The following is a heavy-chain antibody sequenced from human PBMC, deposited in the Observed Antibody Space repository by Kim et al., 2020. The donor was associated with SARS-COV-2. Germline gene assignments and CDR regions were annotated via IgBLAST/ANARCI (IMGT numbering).Heavy chain of an antibody. D-gene: IGHD3-10*01. CDR1: GFTFSSYA. J-gene: IGHJ4*02. CDR3: ARDQSGAEPTWADY. Sequence: GGSLRLSCAASGFTFSSYAMHWVRQAPGKGLEWVAVISYDGSNKYYADSVKGRFTISRDNSKNTLYLQMNSLRAEDTAVYYCARDQSGAEPTWADYWGQGTLVTVSS. V-gene: IGHV3-30-3*01. CDR2: ISYDGSNK.